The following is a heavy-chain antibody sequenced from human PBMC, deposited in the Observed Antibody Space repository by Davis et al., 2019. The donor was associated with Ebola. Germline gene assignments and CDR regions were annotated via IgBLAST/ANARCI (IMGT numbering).Heavy chain of an antibody. V-gene: IGHV3-11*01. Sequence: PGGSLRLSCAASGFTFSAYYMSWIRQAPGKGLEWVSYISSSGSTIYYADSVKGRFTISRDNAKNSLYLQMNSLRAEDTAVYYCARAPWGSYRSAHFDYWGQGTLVTVSS. CDR2: ISSSGSTI. CDR3: ARAPWGSYRSAHFDY. CDR1: GFTFSAYY. D-gene: IGHD3-16*02. J-gene: IGHJ4*02.